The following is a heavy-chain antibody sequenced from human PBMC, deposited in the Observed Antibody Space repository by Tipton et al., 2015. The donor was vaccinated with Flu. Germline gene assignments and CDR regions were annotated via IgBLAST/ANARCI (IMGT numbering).Heavy chain of an antibody. CDR2: ISPTSGAG. D-gene: IGHD3-3*01. J-gene: IGHJ4*02. Sequence: QLVQSGPEAKRPGASVKVSCKSSGYIFTDYFTHWVRQVPGQGLEWMGRISPTSGAGFYSQKFQGRVTMTRDASMATSYMELTGLKYDDTAMYYCATWIGYLGHWGQGTLVTVSS. CDR1: GYIFTDYF. CDR3: ATWIGYLGH. V-gene: IGHV1-2*06.